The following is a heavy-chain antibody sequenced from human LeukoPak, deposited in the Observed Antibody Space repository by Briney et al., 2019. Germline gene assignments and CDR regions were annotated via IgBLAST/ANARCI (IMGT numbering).Heavy chain of an antibody. CDR1: GFPFSVYY. Sequence: GGSLRLSCTVSGFPFSVYYMSWIRQAPGKGLEWISYIGLSGYPLDYADSVKGRFTISRDNAKNSLYLDMNSLRDEDSAVYYCARKDFSSGSFNYWGPGTLVTVSS. CDR2: IGLSGYPL. CDR3: ARKDFSSGSFNY. D-gene: IGHD3-22*01. J-gene: IGHJ4*02. V-gene: IGHV3-11*04.